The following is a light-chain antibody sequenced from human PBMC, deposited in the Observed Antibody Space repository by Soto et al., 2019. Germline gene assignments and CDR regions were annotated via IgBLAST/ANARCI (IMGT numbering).Light chain of an antibody. CDR1: QSISSW. CDR3: QQYNSYST. V-gene: IGKV1-5*03. Sequence: DIQMTQSPSTLCASVGDRVTMTCRASQSISSWLAWYQQKPGKAPKLLIYKASSLESGVPSRFSGSGSGTEFTLTISSLQPDDFATYYCQQYNSYSTFGQGNRWRS. CDR2: KAS. J-gene: IGKJ1*01.